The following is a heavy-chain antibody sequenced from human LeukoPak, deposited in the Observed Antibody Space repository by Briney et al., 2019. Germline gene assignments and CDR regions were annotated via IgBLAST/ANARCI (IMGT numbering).Heavy chain of an antibody. CDR2: ISPYNGNT. CDR3: AREPYSSSSDY. V-gene: IGHV1-18*01. CDR1: GYTFTRYG. Sequence: GASVKVSCKASGYTFTRYGITWVRQAPGQGLEWMGWISPYNGNTNYAQKLQGRVTMTTDTSTSTAYMELRSLRSDDTAVYYCAREPYSSSSDYWGQGTLVTVSS. D-gene: IGHD6-6*01. J-gene: IGHJ4*02.